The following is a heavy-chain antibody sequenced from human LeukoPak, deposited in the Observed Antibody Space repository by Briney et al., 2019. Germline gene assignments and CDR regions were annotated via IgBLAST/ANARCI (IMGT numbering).Heavy chain of an antibody. Sequence: SETLSLTCTVSGGSISSYYWSWIRQPPGKGLEWIGYIYYSGSTNYNPSLKSRVTISVDTSKNQFSLKLSSVTAADTAVYYCARLSFLSESGYSSSWSYYYYYYYMDVWGKGTTVTVSS. CDR1: GGSISSYY. J-gene: IGHJ6*03. CDR3: ARLSFLSESGYSSSWSYYYYYYYMDV. V-gene: IGHV4-59*01. CDR2: IYYSGST. D-gene: IGHD6-13*01.